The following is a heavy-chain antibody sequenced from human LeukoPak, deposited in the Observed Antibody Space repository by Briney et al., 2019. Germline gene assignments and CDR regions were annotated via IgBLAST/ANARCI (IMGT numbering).Heavy chain of an antibody. J-gene: IGHJ5*02. CDR1: GGSIGSGAYY. V-gene: IGHV4-31*03. CDR2: IYYSGST. D-gene: IGHD1-26*01. CDR3: ARGELLGWFDP. Sequence: SETLSLTCTVSGGSIGSGAYYWRWIRQHPGKGLEWIGYIYYSGSTYYNPSLKSRVTISVDTSKNQFSLKLSSVTAADTAVYYCARGELLGWFDPWGQGTLVTVSS.